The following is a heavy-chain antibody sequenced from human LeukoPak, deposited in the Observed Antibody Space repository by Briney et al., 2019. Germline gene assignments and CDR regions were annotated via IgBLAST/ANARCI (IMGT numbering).Heavy chain of an antibody. D-gene: IGHD5-18*01. V-gene: IGHV4-59*02. CDR2: IYSRST. Sequence: PSETLSLTCTVSGGSVSGYYWSWTRQSPGKGPEWIGSIYSRSTNFNPSFKSSVAISVDTSKNQFSLRLNSLTTADTAVYYCARDTTVASGIQYWGQGTLVTVSS. J-gene: IGHJ4*02. CDR1: GGSVSGYY. CDR3: ARDTTVASGIQY.